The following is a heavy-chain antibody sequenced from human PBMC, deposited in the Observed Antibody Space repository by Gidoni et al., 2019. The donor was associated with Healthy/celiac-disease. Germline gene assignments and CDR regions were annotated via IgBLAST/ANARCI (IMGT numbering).Heavy chain of an antibody. CDR2: IIPIFGTA. J-gene: IGHJ4*02. CDR1: GGTFSSYA. CDR3: ARRYEMATRNEYSFDY. V-gene: IGHV1-69*01. D-gene: IGHD1-1*01. Sequence: GGTFSSYAIRWVRQAPGPGLEWMGGIIPIFGTANYAQKFQGRVTITADESTSTAYMALSSLRSEDTAVYYCARRYEMATRNEYSFDYWGQGTLVPVSS.